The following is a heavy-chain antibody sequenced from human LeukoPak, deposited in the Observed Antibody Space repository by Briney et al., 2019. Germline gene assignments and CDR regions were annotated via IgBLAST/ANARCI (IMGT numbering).Heavy chain of an antibody. CDR2: ISSSSSYI. CDR1: GFTFSSSA. J-gene: IGHJ4*02. CDR3: ATYRQVLLPFES. Sequence: GGSLRLSCAASGFTFSSSAMSWVRQAPGKGLEWVSSISSSSSYIYYADSVRGRFTISRDNSKSTLSLQMNSLRAEDTAIYYCATYRQVLLPFESWGQGTLVTVSS. V-gene: IGHV3-23*01. D-gene: IGHD2-8*02.